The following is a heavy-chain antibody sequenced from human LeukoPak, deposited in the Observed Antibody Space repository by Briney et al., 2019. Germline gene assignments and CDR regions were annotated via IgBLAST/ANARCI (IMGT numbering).Heavy chain of an antibody. CDR3: ARVEEDIVVVPAAIFLIDY. CDR1: GYTFTSYG. D-gene: IGHD2-2*01. J-gene: IGHJ4*02. CDR2: ISAYNGNT. Sequence: ASVKVSCKASGYTFTSYGISWVRRAPGQGLEWMGWISAYNGNTNYAQKLQGRVTMTTDTSTSTAYMELRSLRSDDTAVYYCARVEEDIVVVPAAIFLIDYWGQGTLVTVSS. V-gene: IGHV1-18*01.